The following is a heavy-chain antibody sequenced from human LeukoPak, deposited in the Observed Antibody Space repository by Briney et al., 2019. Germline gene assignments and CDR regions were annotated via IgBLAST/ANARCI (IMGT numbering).Heavy chain of an antibody. J-gene: IGHJ4*02. CDR3: NAMIMFGGVIVMAY. D-gene: IGHD3-16*02. CDR1: GFTFNNAW. V-gene: IGHV3-15*01. CDR2: IKGKTDGETT. Sequence: GGSLRLSCAASGFTFNNAWMNWVRQAPGKGLEWVGRIKGKTDGETTDYTAPVKGRFTISRDDSKNTLYLQMSSLKTEDTAVYYCNAMIMFGGVIVMAYWGQGTLVTVSS.